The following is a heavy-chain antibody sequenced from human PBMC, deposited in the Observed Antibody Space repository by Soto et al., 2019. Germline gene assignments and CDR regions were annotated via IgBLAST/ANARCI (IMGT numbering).Heavy chain of an antibody. D-gene: IGHD2-15*01. J-gene: IGHJ5*02. CDR2: IKQDGSEK. CDR3: ARDGVAGNNWFDP. CDR1: GFTFSSYW. Sequence: EVQLVESGGGLVQPGGSLRLSCAASGFTFSSYWMSWVRQAPGKGLEWVANIKQDGSEKYYVDSVKGRFTISRDNAKNSLYLQMNSLRAKDTAVYYCARDGVAGNNWFDPWGQGTLVTVSS. V-gene: IGHV3-7*01.